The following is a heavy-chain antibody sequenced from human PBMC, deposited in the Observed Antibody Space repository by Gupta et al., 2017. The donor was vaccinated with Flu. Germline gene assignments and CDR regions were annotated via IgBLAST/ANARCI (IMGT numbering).Heavy chain of an antibody. Sequence: QVQLVQSGAEVKEPGASVKVSCKASGYTFSRYYFHGVRQTPGQGLEWLGRIDPTSGATKFPQRFQGRVSMTRDMSTSTFYMELSSLRSDDSGVYYCAREGEYPTLGSFDYWGQGTRVTVSS. D-gene: IGHD3-10*01. CDR2: IDPTSGAT. J-gene: IGHJ4*02. CDR3: AREGEYPTLGSFDY. V-gene: IGHV1-2*05. CDR1: GYTFSRYY.